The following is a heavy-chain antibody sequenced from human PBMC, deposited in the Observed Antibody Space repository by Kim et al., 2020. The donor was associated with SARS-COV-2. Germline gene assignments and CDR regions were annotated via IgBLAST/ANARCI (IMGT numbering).Heavy chain of an antibody. J-gene: IGHJ5*02. CDR3: ARDGSGSSYNWFDP. D-gene: IGHD3-10*01. Sequence: TPTLKRQVTISVDKSKNQFSLKLSSVTAADTAVYYCARDGSGSSYNWFDPWGQGTLVTVSS. V-gene: IGHV4-4*02.